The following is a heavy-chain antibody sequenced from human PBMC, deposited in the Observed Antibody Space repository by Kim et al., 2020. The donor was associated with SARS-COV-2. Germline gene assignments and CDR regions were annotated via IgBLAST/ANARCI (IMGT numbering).Heavy chain of an antibody. V-gene: IGHV3-30*04. CDR1: GFTFSSYA. CDR3: YGDAGHFQH. Sequence: GGSLRLSCAASGFTFSSYAMHWVRQAPGKGLEWVAVISYDGSNKYYADSVKGRFTISRDNSKNTLYLQMNSLRAEDTAVYYCYGDAGHFQHWGQGTLVTVSS. J-gene: IGHJ1*01. D-gene: IGHD4-17*01. CDR2: ISYDGSNK.